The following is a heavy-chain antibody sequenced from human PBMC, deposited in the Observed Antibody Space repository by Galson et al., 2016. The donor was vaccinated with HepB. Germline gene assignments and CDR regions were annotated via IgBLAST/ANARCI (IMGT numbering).Heavy chain of an antibody. Sequence: APGQGLEWIGGIIPIFGTANYAQKFQGRVTITADKSTSTAYMELTSLRSEDTAVYYCARGYTSGWYWFDPWGQGTLVTVSS. D-gene: IGHD6-19*01. CDR3: ARGYTSGWYWFDP. J-gene: IGHJ5*02. V-gene: IGHV1-69*06. CDR2: IIPIFGTA.